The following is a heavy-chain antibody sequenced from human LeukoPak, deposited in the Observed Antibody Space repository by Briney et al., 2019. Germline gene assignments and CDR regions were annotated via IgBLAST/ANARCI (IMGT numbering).Heavy chain of an antibody. CDR2: ISAYNGNT. J-gene: IGHJ3*02. CDR1: GYTFTSYG. D-gene: IGHD5-24*01. CDR3: ASGHTTNNKGTRWLQLGAFDI. Sequence: ASVKVSCKASGYTFTSYGISWVRQAPGQGLEWMGWISAYNGNTNYAQKFQGRVTMTRDTSTSTVYMELSSLRSEDTAVYYCASGHTTNNKGTRWLQLGAFDIWGQGTMVTVSS. V-gene: IGHV1-18*01.